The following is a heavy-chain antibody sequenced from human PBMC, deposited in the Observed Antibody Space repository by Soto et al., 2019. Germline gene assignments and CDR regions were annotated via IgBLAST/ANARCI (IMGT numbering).Heavy chain of an antibody. CDR1: GGSITRYY. CDR2: IYYSGST. CDR3: ARDPYYYDSSGYKPFDY. Sequence: SETLSLTCTVSGGSITRYYWGWIRQPPRKGLEWIGYIYYSGSTNYNPSLKSRVTISVDTSKNQFSLKLSSVTAADTAVYYCARDPYYYDSSGYKPFDYWGQGTLVTVSS. J-gene: IGHJ4*02. D-gene: IGHD3-22*01. V-gene: IGHV4-59*13.